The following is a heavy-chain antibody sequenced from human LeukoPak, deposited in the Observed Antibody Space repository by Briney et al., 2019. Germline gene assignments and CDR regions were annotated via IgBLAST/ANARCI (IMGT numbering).Heavy chain of an antibody. CDR3: ARRRYYDSSGCFDY. D-gene: IGHD3-22*01. CDR1: GGSISSSSYY. V-gene: IGHV4-39*01. CDR2: IYYSGIT. J-gene: IGHJ4*02. Sequence: SETLSLTCTVSGGSISSSSYYWGWIRQPPGKGLEWIGSIYYSGITYYNPSLKSRVTISVDTSKNQFSLKLSSVTAADTAVYYCARRRYYDSSGCFDYWGQGTLVTVSS.